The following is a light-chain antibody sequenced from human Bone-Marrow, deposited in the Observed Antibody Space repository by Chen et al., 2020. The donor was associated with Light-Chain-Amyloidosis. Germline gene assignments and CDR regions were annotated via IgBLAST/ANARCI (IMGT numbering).Light chain of an antibody. V-gene: IGLV3-21*02. J-gene: IGLJ3*02. CDR2: DDS. CDR3: QVWDRSSDRPV. Sequence: SYVLTQPSSVSAAPGQTATIACGGNNIGSTSVHWYQQTPGQAPLLVVYDDSDRPSGIPERLSGSNSGNTATLTISRVEAGDEAAYYCQVWDRSSDRPVFGGGTKLTVL. CDR1: NIGSTS.